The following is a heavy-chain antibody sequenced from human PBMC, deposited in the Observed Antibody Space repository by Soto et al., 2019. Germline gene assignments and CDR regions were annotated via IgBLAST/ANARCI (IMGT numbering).Heavy chain of an antibody. V-gene: IGHV4-59*01. D-gene: IGHD2-2*01. J-gene: IGHJ6*02. CDR2: IYYSGST. Sequence: SETLSLTCTVSGGSISSYYWSWIRQPPGKGLEWIGYIYYSGSTNYNPSLKSRVTISADTSKNQFSLKLSSVTAADTAVYYCARQSEAIYGMDVWGQGTTVTVSS. CDR1: GGSISSYY. CDR3: ARQSEAIYGMDV.